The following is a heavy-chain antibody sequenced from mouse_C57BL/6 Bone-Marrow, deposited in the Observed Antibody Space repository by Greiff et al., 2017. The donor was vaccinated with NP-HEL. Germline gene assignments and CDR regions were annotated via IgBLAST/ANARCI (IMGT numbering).Heavy chain of an antibody. CDR2: IYPGDGDT. CDR1: GYAFSSYW. J-gene: IGHJ4*01. D-gene: IGHD2-2*01. Sequence: VQLQQSGAELVKPGASVKISCKASGYAFSSYWMNWVKQRPGKGLEWIGQIYPGDGDTNYNGKFKGKAKLTADKSSSTAYMQLSSLTSEDSAVYFCARSPIRGYDKYYYAMDYWGQGTSVTVSS. V-gene: IGHV1-80*01. CDR3: ARSPIRGYDKYYYAMDY.